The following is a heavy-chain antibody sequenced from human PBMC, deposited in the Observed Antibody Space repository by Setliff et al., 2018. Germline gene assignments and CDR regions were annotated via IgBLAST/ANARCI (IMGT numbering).Heavy chain of an antibody. Sequence: GGSLRLSCAASGFSFGKAWMNWVRQAPGKGLEWVSAISSTSTYIYYADSVKGRFTISRDNAKNSLYLQMNSLRAEDTALYYCAREVWNIYDNDNSWSGYSDHWGQGTLVTVSS. D-gene: IGHD3-3*01. CDR1: GFSFGKAW. CDR2: ISSTSTYI. J-gene: IGHJ4*02. CDR3: AREVWNIYDNDNSWSGYSDH. V-gene: IGHV3-21*04.